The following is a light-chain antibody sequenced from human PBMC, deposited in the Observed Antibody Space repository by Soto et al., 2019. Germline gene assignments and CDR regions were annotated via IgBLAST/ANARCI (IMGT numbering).Light chain of an antibody. CDR1: QSISSW. J-gene: IGKJ1*01. V-gene: IGKV1-5*01. Sequence: DIQMTQSPSTLSASLGDRVTITCRASQSISSWLAWYQQKPGKAPKLLIYDASTRESGVPSRFSGSGSGTEFTLTISSLQPDDFATYYCQRYNTFSWTFGPGTKVDIK. CDR3: QRYNTFSWT. CDR2: DAS.